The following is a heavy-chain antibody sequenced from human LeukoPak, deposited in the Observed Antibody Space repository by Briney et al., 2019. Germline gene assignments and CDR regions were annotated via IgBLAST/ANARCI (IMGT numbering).Heavy chain of an antibody. CDR2: ISGSGGSA. CDR1: GFTFSSYA. J-gene: IGHJ6*02. CDR3: ARAMDV. V-gene: IGHV3-23*01. Sequence: PGGSLRLSCAASGFTFSSYAMSWVRQAPGKGLEWVSAISGSGGSAYYADSVMGRFTISRDNAKDSVHLQMNSLRVEDTAIYYCARAMDVRGQGTTVTVSS.